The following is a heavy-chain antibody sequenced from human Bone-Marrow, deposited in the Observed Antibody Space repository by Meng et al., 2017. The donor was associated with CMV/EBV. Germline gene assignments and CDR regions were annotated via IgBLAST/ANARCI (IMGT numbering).Heavy chain of an antibody. CDR1: GGSVSFGDYY. D-gene: IGHD4-11*01. CDR3: ARLDYRWGYFFDS. CDR2: IYYSGST. Sequence: GSLRLSCSVAGGSVSFGDYYWNWIRQPPGKGLEWIGYIYYSGSTKYTPSLKSRVTMSMDTSKNQFSLRLSSVTTADTAVYYCARLDYRWGYFFDSWGQGTLVTVSS. J-gene: IGHJ4*02. V-gene: IGHV4-61*08.